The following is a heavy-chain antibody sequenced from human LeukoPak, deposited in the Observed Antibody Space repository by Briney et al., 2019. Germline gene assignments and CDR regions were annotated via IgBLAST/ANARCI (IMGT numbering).Heavy chain of an antibody. Sequence: ASVKVSCKASGYTFTGYYMHLVRQAPGQGLEWMGRINPNSGGTNYAQKFQGRVTMTRDTSISTAYMELSRLRSDDTAVYYCARIPRGGWYKVIDWGQGTLVTVSS. V-gene: IGHV1-2*06. J-gene: IGHJ4*02. CDR3: ARIPRGGWYKVID. CDR2: INPNSGGT. CDR1: GYTFTGYY. D-gene: IGHD6-19*01.